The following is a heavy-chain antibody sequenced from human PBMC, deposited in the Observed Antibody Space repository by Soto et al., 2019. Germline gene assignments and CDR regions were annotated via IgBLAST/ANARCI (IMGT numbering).Heavy chain of an antibody. D-gene: IGHD5-12*01. CDR1: GFTFSICW. Sequence: EVQMVESGGGLVQPGGSLRLSCAASGFTFSICWMSWVRQAPGKGLEWVSAISGSGDSTQYADSVKGRFTISRDNSKNTLYLQMNSLRAEDTAVYYCAKGGDGYNYLFDYWGQGTLVSVSS. CDR2: ISGSGDST. V-gene: IGHV3-23*04. CDR3: AKGGDGYNYLFDY. J-gene: IGHJ4*02.